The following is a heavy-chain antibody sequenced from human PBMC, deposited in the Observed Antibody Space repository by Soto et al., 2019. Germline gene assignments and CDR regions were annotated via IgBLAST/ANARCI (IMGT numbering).Heavy chain of an antibody. CDR2: IVVGSGNT. CDR3: AADALLEWLLTPSLGGYYGMDV. J-gene: IGHJ6*02. V-gene: IGHV1-58*01. CDR1: GFTFTSSA. Sequence: SVKVSCKASGFTFTSSAVQWVRQARGQRLEWIGWIVVGSGNTNYAQKFQERVTITRDMSTSTAYMELSSLRSEDTAVYYCAADALLEWLLTPSLGGYYGMDVWGQGTTVTVSS. D-gene: IGHD3-3*02.